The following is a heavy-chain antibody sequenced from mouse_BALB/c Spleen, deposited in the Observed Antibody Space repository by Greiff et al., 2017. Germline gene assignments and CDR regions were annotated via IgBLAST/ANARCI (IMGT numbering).Heavy chain of an antibody. CDR1: GYSFTGYY. V-gene: IGHV1S34*01. Sequence: LVKTGASVKISCKASGYSFTGYYMHWVKQSHGKSLEWIGYISCYNGATSYNQKFKGKATFTVDTSSSTAYMQFNSLTSEDSAVYYCARPLHGNYEGWFAYWGQGTLVTVSA. CDR3: ARPLHGNYEGWFAY. D-gene: IGHD2-1*01. CDR2: ISCYNGAT. J-gene: IGHJ3*01.